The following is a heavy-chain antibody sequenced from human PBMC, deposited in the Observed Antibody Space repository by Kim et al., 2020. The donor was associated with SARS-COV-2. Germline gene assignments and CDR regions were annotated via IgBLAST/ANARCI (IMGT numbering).Heavy chain of an antibody. CDR3: AREDSSSTAAELGY. D-gene: IGHD6-6*01. Sequence: ADPVKGRFTIPRDNSKNTLYRHMNSLRAEDTSVYYCAREDSSSTAAELGYWGQGTLVSVSS. V-gene: IGHV3-30*01. J-gene: IGHJ4*02.